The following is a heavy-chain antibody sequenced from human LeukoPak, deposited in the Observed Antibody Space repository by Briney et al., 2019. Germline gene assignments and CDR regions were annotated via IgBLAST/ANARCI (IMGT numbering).Heavy chain of an antibody. CDR1: GFTFSGSA. D-gene: IGHD3-22*01. V-gene: IGHV3-73*01. J-gene: IGHJ4*02. Sequence: GGSLRLSCAASGFTFSGSAMHWVRQASGKGLEWVGRIRSKANSYATAYAASVKGRFTISRDDSKNTAYLQMNSLKTEDTAVYYCTTPWPPQGYYDSSGYCTIDYWGQGTLVTVSS. CDR2: IRSKANSYAT. CDR3: TTPWPPQGYYDSSGYCTIDY.